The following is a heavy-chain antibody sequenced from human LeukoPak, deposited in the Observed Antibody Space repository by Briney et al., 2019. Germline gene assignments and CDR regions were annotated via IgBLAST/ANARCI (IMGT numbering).Heavy chain of an antibody. J-gene: IGHJ6*02. CDR2: ISYDGSNK. Sequence: PGGSLRLSCAASVFTFSSYTMHWLRQAPGKGLEWVAVISYDGSNKYYADSVKGRFTISRDNSKNTLYLQMNSLRAEDTAVYYCARGLHYYYYGMDVWGQGTTVTVSS. CDR3: ARGLHYYYYGMDV. D-gene: IGHD3-10*01. CDR1: VFTFSSYT. V-gene: IGHV3-30-3*01.